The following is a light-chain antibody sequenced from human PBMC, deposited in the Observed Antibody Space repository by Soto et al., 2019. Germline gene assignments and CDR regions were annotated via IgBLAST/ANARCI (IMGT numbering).Light chain of an antibody. CDR2: GSS. J-gene: IGKJ3*01. CDR3: QHYGGSFI. Sequence: EIVLTHAPDTLSLSPGDRATLSCRASQSVSSNYVAWYQQKPGQAPRLLTHGSSSRATGIPDRFSGSGSGTDFTLTITRLEPEDFAVYYCQHYGGSFIFGPGTKVDI. CDR1: QSVSSNY. V-gene: IGKV3-20*01.